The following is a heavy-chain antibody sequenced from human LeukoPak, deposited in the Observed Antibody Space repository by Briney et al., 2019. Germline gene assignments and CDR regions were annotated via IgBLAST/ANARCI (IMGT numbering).Heavy chain of an antibody. CDR1: GFTFRSYA. Sequence: PGKSLRLSCAASGFTFRSYAIHWVRQAPGKGLEWAAFISYDGNIKYYADSVKGRFSISRDNSKNTLSLQMNSLRGEDTAVYYCARDRSEHYSTDYLGQGTLVTVSS. V-gene: IGHV3-30-3*01. J-gene: IGHJ4*02. CDR2: ISYDGNIK. CDR3: ARDRSEHYSTDY. D-gene: IGHD3-10*01.